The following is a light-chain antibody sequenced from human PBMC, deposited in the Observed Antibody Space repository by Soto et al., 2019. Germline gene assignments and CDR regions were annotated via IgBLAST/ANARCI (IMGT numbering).Light chain of an antibody. J-gene: IGKJ1*01. CDR3: QQYNNWWT. CDR1: QSVNSN. CDR2: GIS. Sequence: EIVMTQSPATLSVSPGERATLSCRASQSVNSNYLAWYQQKPGQAPRLLIYGISKRATDIPDRFSGSGSGTEFTLTISSLQSEDFAVYYCQQYNNWWTFGQGTKVDIK. V-gene: IGKV3D-15*01.